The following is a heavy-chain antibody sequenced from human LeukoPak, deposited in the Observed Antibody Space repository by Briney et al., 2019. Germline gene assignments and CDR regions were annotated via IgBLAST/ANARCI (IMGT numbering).Heavy chain of an antibody. CDR1: GYSISSGYY. CDR3: ARQPLYYYDSSGYSEFDP. V-gene: IGHV4-38-2*01. Sequence: SETLSLTCAVSGYSISSGYYWGWIRQPPWKGLEWIGSIYHSGSTYYNPSLKSRVTISVDTSKNQFSLKLSSVTAADTAVYYCARQPLYYYDSSGYSEFDPWGQGTLVTASS. CDR2: IYHSGST. D-gene: IGHD3-22*01. J-gene: IGHJ5*02.